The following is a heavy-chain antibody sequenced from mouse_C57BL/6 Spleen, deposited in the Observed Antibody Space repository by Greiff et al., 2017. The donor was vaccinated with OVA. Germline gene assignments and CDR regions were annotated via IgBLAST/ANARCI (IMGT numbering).Heavy chain of an antibody. V-gene: IGHV5-4*01. CDR1: GFTFSSYA. Sequence: EVKLMESGGGLVKPGGSLKLSCAASGFTFSSYAMSWVRQTPEKRLEWVATISDGGSYTYYPDNVKGRFTISRDNAKNNLYLQMSHLKSKDTAMYYCARDGYYYWGQGTTLTVSS. CDR2: ISDGGSYT. D-gene: IGHD2-3*01. J-gene: IGHJ2*01. CDR3: ARDGYYY.